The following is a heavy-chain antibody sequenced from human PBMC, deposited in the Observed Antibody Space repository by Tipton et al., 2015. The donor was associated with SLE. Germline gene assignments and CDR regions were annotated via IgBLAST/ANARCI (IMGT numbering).Heavy chain of an antibody. Sequence: TLSLTCTVSGFSISNYYWSWIRQPPGKGLEWIGYIYYSGSTNYNPSLKSRVTLSVDTSKNQFSLKLSSVTAADTAVYYCAGGGVRPDPWGQGTLVTVSS. CDR2: IYYSGST. CDR1: GFSISNYY. CDR3: AGGGVRPDP. D-gene: IGHD2-8*01. J-gene: IGHJ5*02. V-gene: IGHV4-59*01.